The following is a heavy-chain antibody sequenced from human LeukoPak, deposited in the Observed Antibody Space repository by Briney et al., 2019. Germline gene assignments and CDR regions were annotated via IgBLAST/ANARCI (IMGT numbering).Heavy chain of an antibody. CDR3: ARGGSGSYFSWLDP. V-gene: IGHV1-2*02. CDR2: INPNSGGT. D-gene: IGHD3-10*01. Sequence: ASVKVSCKASGYTFTGHYIHWVRQAPGQGLECVGWINPNSGGTNYAQKFQGRVTMPRDTSISTAYLELSRLRSDDTAVYYCARGGSGSYFSWLDPWGQGTLVTVSS. CDR1: GYTFTGHY. J-gene: IGHJ5*02.